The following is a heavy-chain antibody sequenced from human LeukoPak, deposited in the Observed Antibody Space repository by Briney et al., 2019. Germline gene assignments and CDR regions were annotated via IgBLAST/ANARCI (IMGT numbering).Heavy chain of an antibody. CDR2: IWYDGSNK. D-gene: IGHD6-13*01. CDR3: ARDPTELPYLRQLVRGFWFDP. CDR1: GFTFSSYG. Sequence: GGSLRLSCAASGFTFSSYGMHWVRQAPGKGLEWVAVIWYDGSNKYYADSVKGRFTISRDNSKNTLYLQMNSLRAEDTAVYYCARDPTELPYLRQLVRGFWFDPWGQGTLVTVSS. J-gene: IGHJ5*02. V-gene: IGHV3-33*01.